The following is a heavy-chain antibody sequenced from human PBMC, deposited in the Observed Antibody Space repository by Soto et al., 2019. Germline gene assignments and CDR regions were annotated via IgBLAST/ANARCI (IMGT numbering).Heavy chain of an antibody. J-gene: IGHJ4*02. CDR1: GFTFGDYA. CDR3: TRFGIYGDFTFDY. Sequence: GGSLRLSCTASGFTFGDYAMSWVRQAPGKGLEWVGFIRSKAYGGTTEYAASVKGRFTISRDDSKSIAYLQMNSLKTEDTAVYYCTRFGIYGDFTFDYWGQGTLVTVSS. CDR2: IRSKAYGGTT. D-gene: IGHD4-17*01. V-gene: IGHV3-49*04.